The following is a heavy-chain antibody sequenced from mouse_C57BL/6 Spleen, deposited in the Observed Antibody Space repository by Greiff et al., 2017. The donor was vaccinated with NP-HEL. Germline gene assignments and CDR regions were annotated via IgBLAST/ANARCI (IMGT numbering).Heavy chain of an antibody. J-gene: IGHJ2*01. CDR2: ISYDGSN. CDR1: GYSITSGYY. V-gene: IGHV3-6*01. CDR3: ARDGIYYGNFFDY. Sequence: VQLQQSGPGLVKPSQSLSLTCSVTGYSITSGYYWNWIRQFPGNKLEWMGYISYDGSNNYNPSLKNRISITRDTSKNQFFLKLNSVTTEDTATYYCARDGIYYGNFFDYWGQGTTLTVSS. D-gene: IGHD2-1*01.